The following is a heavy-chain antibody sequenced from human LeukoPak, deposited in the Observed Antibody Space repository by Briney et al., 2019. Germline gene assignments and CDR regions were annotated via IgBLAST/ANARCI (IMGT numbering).Heavy chain of an antibody. V-gene: IGHV3-48*03. D-gene: IGHD2-15*01. J-gene: IGHJ5*02. CDR1: GVTFSSYE. CDR2: ISSSGSTI. CDR3: VKDQARGFVGNNWFDP. Sequence: GGSLRLSCAASGVTFSSYEMNWVRQAPGKGLEWVSYISSSGSTIYYADSVKGRFTISRDNAKNSLYLQMNSLRAEDTAVYYCVKDQARGFVGNNWFDPWGQGTLVTVSS.